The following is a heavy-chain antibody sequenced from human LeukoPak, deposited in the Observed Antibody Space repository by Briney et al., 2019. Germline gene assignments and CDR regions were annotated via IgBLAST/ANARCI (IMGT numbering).Heavy chain of an antibody. CDR3: VSARLIRLENFFDY. V-gene: IGHV3-48*03. J-gene: IGHJ4*02. CDR2: TSRGGSDI. D-gene: IGHD2-21*02. CDR1: GFTFSNHE. Sequence: GGSLRLSCATSGFTFSNHEMNWVRQAPGKGLEWVAYTSRGGSDISYADSVKGRFTISTDNANSSLYLQMNSLRDEDTAVYFCVSARLIRLENFFDYWGQGTLVTVSS.